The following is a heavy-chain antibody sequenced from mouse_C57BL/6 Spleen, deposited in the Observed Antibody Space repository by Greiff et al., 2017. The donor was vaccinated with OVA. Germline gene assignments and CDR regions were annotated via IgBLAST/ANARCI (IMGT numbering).Heavy chain of an antibody. Sequence: VQLQQSGPGLVKPSQSLSLTCSVTGYSITSGYYWNWIRQFPGNKLEWMGYISYDGSNNYNPSLKNRISITRDTSKNQFFLKLNSVTTEDTATYYCARGDYDVYFDVWGTGTTVTVSS. CDR2: ISYDGSN. V-gene: IGHV3-6*01. CDR1: GYSITSGYY. D-gene: IGHD2-4*01. J-gene: IGHJ1*03. CDR3: ARGDYDVYFDV.